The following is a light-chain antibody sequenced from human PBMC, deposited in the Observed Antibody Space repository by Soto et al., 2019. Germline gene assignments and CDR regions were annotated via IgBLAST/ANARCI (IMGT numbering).Light chain of an antibody. Sequence: QSVLTQPPSASGSPGQSVTISCTGTGSDVGSYNYVSWYQQHPGKAPKLMIYEVIKRPSGVPDRFSGSKSGNTASLTVSGLQAEDEADYYCSSYAGSLYVFGTGTKLTVL. CDR2: EVI. J-gene: IGLJ1*01. V-gene: IGLV2-8*01. CDR3: SSYAGSLYV. CDR1: GSDVGSYNY.